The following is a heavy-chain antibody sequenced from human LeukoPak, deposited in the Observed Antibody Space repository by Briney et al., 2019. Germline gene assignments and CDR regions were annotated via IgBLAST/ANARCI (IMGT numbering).Heavy chain of an antibody. Sequence: GGSLRLSCAASGFTFSNAGIHWVRQAPGRGLEWVAVVSYDESKKHYADSVKGRFTISRDNSKNTLYLQMNILRAEDTAVYYCARDAWGSSGVWGQGTLVTVSS. CDR2: VSYDESKK. CDR1: GFTFSNAG. D-gene: IGHD6-19*01. CDR3: ARDAWGSSGV. V-gene: IGHV3-30*03. J-gene: IGHJ4*02.